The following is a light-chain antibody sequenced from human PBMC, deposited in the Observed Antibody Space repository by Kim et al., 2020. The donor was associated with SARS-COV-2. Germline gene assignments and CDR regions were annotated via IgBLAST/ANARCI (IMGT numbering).Light chain of an antibody. CDR1: QSISRC. CDR2: KAS. CDR3: QQYDTYLIT. J-gene: IGKJ5*01. V-gene: IGKV1-5*03. Sequence: ASLVDRVTITCLASQSISRCLAWYQQKPGKAPNLLIYKASSLESGVPSRFSGSGSGTEFTLTISSLQPDDFATYFCQQYDTYLITFGQGTRLEIK.